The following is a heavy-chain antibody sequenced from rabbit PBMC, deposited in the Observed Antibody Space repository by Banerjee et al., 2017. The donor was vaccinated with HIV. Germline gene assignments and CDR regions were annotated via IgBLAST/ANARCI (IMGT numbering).Heavy chain of an antibody. J-gene: IGHJ4*01. Sequence: QEQLVESGGGLVKPGGSLKLSCKASEFDFSIYAITWVRQAPGKGLEWIACINTSSGNTVYASWAKGRFTISKASWTTVTLQMTSLTAADTASYFCARDLAGVIGWNFNLWGPGTLVTVS. V-gene: IGHV1S45*01. CDR3: ARDLAGVIGWNFNL. CDR2: INTSSGNT. CDR1: EFDFSIYA. D-gene: IGHD4-1*01.